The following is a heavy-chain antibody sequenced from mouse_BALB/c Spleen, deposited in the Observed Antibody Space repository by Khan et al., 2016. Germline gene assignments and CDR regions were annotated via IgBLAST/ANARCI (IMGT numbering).Heavy chain of an antibody. Sequence: VRLQQSGAELVKPGASVKLSCTASGFNIKDTYMHWVKQRPEQGLEWIGRIDPANGNTKYDPKFQGKATITADTSSNTAYLQLSSLTSEDTAVYYCARRGFHYAMDYWGQGTSVTVSS. J-gene: IGHJ4*01. CDR3: ARRGFHYAMDY. CDR2: IDPANGNT. CDR1: GFNIKDTY. V-gene: IGHV14-3*02.